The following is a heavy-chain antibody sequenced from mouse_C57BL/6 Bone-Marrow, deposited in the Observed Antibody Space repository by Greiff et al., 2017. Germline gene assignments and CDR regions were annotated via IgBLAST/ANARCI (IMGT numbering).Heavy chain of an antibody. CDR3: AREENYYGSSYGFAY. Sequence: QVHVKQSGAELARPGASVKLSCKASGYTFTSYGISWVKQRTGQGLEWIGEIYPRSGNTYYNEKFKGKATLTADKSSSTAYMELRSLTSEDSAVYFCAREENYYGSSYGFAYWGQGTLVTVSA. J-gene: IGHJ3*01. CDR2: IYPRSGNT. V-gene: IGHV1-81*01. D-gene: IGHD1-1*01. CDR1: GYTFTSYG.